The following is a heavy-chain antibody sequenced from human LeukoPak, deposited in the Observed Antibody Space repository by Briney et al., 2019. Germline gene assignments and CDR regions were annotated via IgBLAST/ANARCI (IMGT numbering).Heavy chain of an antibody. Sequence: AGGSLRLSCAASRFTFSNAWMSWVRQTPGKGLEWVGRIKSKTDGGTPDYAAPVKGRFTISRDDSKNTLYLQMNSLKTEDTAVYYCTTAPGDYERLYYGVDVWGQGTTVTVSS. CDR1: RFTFSNAW. J-gene: IGHJ6*02. CDR2: IKSKTDGGTP. V-gene: IGHV3-15*01. CDR3: TTAPGDYERLYYGVDV. D-gene: IGHD4-17*01.